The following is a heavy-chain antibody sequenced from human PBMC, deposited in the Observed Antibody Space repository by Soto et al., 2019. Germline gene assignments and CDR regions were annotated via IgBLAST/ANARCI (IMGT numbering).Heavy chain of an antibody. CDR2: INPNSGGT. J-gene: IGHJ3*02. Sequence: GASVKVSCKASGYTFTGYYMHWVRQAPGQGLEWMGWINPNSGGTNYAQKFQGWVTMTRDTSISTAYMELSRLRSDDAAVYYCARAVEYSSSSEAFEIWGQGTMVTVSS. V-gene: IGHV1-2*04. D-gene: IGHD6-6*01. CDR3: ARAVEYSSSSEAFEI. CDR1: GYTFTGYY.